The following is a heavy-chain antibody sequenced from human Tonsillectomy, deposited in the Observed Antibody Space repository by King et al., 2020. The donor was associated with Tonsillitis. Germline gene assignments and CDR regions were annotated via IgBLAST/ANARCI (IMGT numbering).Heavy chain of an antibody. D-gene: IGHD3-3*01. V-gene: IGHV1-69*06. J-gene: IGHJ4*02. Sequence: VQLVESGAEVKKPGSSVKVSCKASGDTFSSYAISWVRQAPGQGLEWMGGIIPLYGTANYAQKFQGRVTITADKSTSTAYMGLSSLRSEDTAVYYCAGDMTIFGVVTLDYWGQGTLVTVSS. CDR1: GDTFSSYA. CDR2: IIPLYGTA. CDR3: AGDMTIFGVVTLDY.